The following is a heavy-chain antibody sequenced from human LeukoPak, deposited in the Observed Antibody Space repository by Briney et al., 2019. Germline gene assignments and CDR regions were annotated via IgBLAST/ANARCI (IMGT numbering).Heavy chain of an antibody. CDR2: IYYSVST. CDR1: GGSISSYY. D-gene: IGHD5-18*01. CDR3: AREDIGNSYDAFDI. J-gene: IGHJ3*02. V-gene: IGHV4-59*01. Sequence: SETLSLTCTVSGGSISSYYWSCIRQPPGKGLEWIGYIYYSVSTNYNPSLKSRATISVDTSKNQFSLKLSSLPAADTAVSSCAREDIGNSYDAFDIWGQGTMVTVSS.